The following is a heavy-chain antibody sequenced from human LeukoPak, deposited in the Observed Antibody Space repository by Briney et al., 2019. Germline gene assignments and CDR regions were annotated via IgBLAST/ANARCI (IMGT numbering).Heavy chain of an antibody. J-gene: IGHJ6*03. CDR1: GFTFSSYA. Sequence: GGSPRLSCAASGFTFSSYAMTWVRQAPGKGLEWVSAIRGSGGSTYYADSVKGRFTISRDNSKNTLYLQMNSLRAEDTAVYYCTTLSLSRGSGYWGRYYYYMDVWGKGTTVTVSS. D-gene: IGHD3-3*01. CDR3: TTLSLSRGSGYWGRYYYYMDV. CDR2: IRGSGGST. V-gene: IGHV3-23*01.